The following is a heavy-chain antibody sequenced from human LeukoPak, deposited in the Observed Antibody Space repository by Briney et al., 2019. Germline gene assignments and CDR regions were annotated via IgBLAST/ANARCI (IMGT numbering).Heavy chain of an antibody. J-gene: IGHJ4*02. CDR1: GFTLRSYS. D-gene: IGHD2-15*01. CDR3: ARGLLVVVATNTTEGHFCDY. V-gene: IGHV3-21*01. Sequence: GGSLRLSCAASGFTLRSYSMNWVRQALGKGLEWVSSISSGSSYISYADSVKGRFTISRDNAENSLYLQMNSLRAEDTAVYYCARGLLVVVATNTTEGHFCDYWGQGTLVTVSS. CDR2: ISSGSSYI.